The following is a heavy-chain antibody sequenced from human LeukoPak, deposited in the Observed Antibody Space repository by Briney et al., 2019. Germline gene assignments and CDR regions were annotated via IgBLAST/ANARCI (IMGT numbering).Heavy chain of an antibody. D-gene: IGHD3-10*01. J-gene: IGHJ4*02. CDR1: GGSISSTKTC. CDR3: ARGWFGELLY. CDR2: IYYSGST. V-gene: IGHV4-30-4*08. Sequence: PSETLSLTCAVSGGSISSTKTCGDWIRQPPGKGLEWIGYIYYSGSTYYNPSLKSRVTMSVDTSKNQFSLKLSSVTAADTAVYYCARGWFGELLYWGQGTLVTVSS.